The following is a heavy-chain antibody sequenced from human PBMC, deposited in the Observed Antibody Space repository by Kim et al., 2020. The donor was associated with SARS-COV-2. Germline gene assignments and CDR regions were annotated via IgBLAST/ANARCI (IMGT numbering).Heavy chain of an antibody. CDR2: ISPYIAYT. CDR1: GYTFSDYG. J-gene: IGHJ5*02. D-gene: IGHD6-19*01. Sequence: ASVKVSCKASGYTFSDYGINWLRQAPGQGLEWMGWISPYIAYTDYTQKFKGRLTMTTDTSTSTAYMELRSLTSADTAVYYCARGSDSSAWFCCERWVDPW. V-gene: IGHV1-18*01. CDR3: ARGSDSSAWFCCERWVDP.